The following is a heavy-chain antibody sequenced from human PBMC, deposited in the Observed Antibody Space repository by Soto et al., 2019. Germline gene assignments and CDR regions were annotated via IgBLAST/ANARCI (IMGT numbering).Heavy chain of an antibody. CDR3: ARGTRALITSFFAY. CDR2: VHESGST. Sequence: SETLSLTCIVAGDAISNYYWSWIRQTPGRGLEWIGCVHESGSTDYNPSLRCRVIISLHTSKSQFSLSLRSATAADTATYYCARGTRALITSFFAYWGQGSPVTVSS. CDR1: GDAISNYY. V-gene: IGHV4-59*03. J-gene: IGHJ4*02. D-gene: IGHD1-20*01.